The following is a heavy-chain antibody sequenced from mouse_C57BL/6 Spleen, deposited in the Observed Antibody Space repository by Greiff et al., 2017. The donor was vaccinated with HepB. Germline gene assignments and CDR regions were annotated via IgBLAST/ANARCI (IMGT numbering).Heavy chain of an antibody. CDR3: ARQMGSSFAY. Sequence: EVQGVESGGDLVKPGGSLKLSCAASGFTFSSYGMSWVRQTPDKRLEWVATISSGGSYTYYPDSVKGRFTISRDNAKNTLYLQMSSLKSEDTAMYYCARQMGSSFAYWGQGTLVTVSA. CDR2: ISSGGSYT. CDR1: GFTFSSYG. V-gene: IGHV5-6*01. J-gene: IGHJ3*01.